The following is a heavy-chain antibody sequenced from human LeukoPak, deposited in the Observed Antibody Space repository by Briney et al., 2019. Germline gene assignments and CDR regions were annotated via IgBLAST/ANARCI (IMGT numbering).Heavy chain of an antibody. V-gene: IGHV1-18*01. J-gene: IGHJ4*02. CDR2: ISAYNGNT. Sequence: ASVKVSCKASGYTFTSYDINWVRQAPGQGLEWMGWISAYNGNTNYAQKLQGRVTMTTDTSTSTAYMELRSLRSDDTAVYYCARNDYGDYPNDYWGQGTLVTVSS. CDR1: GYTFTSYD. CDR3: ARNDYGDYPNDY. D-gene: IGHD4-17*01.